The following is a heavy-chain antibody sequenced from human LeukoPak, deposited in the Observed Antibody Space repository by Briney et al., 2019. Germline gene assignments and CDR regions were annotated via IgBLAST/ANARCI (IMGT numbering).Heavy chain of an antibody. V-gene: IGHV4-4*07. Sequence: SETLSLTCTVSGGSISSYYWCWIRQPAGKGLEWIGRIYTSGSTNYNPSLKSRVTMSVDTSKNQFSLKLSSVTAADTAVYYCARDLPAVAGTVRGENYMDVWGKGTTVTVSS. CDR2: IYTSGST. D-gene: IGHD6-19*01. CDR3: ARDLPAVAGTVRGENYMDV. CDR1: GGSISSYY. J-gene: IGHJ6*03.